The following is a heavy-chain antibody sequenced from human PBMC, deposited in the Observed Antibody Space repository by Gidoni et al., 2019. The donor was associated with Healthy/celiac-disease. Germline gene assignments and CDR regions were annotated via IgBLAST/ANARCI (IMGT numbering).Heavy chain of an antibody. Sequence: QVQLVESGGGVVQPVRSLRLSCAASGFPFSSYGMHWVRQAPSKGLEWVAVISYDGSKKYYADSVKGRFTIARDNSKNTLYLQMNSLRAEDTAVYYCAKDRLLQQRVHGEVDYWGQGTLVTVSS. V-gene: IGHV3-30*18. CDR1: GFPFSSYG. J-gene: IGHJ4*02. CDR2: ISYDGSKK. CDR3: AKDRLLQQRVHGEVDY. D-gene: IGHD6-13*01.